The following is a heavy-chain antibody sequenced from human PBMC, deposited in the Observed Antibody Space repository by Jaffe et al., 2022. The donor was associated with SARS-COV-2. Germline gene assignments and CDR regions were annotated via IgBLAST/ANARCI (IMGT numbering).Heavy chain of an antibody. CDR2: IRSKTNNYAT. D-gene: IGHD5-12*01. CDR1: GFSFSGSA. V-gene: IGHV3-73*01. J-gene: IGHJ5*02. Sequence: EVQLVESGGGLVQPGGSLKLSCAASGFSFSGSAIHWVRQASGKGLEWVGRIRSKTNNYATAYTASVEGRFTISRDDSKNTAYLHMNSLKTEDTAVYYCTRLGGVEKGVEMATIGGNWFDPWGQGTLVTVSS. CDR3: TRLGGVEKGVEMATIGGNWFDP.